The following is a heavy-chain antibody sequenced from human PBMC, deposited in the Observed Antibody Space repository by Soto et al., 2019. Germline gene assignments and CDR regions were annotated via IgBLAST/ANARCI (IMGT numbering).Heavy chain of an antibody. J-gene: IGHJ4*02. CDR3: VRRVSGNYDY. D-gene: IGHD1-7*01. CDR1: GFTFSSYD. Sequence: EVPLAESGGGMVQPGGSLRLSCVASGFTFSSYDMHWVRQAPGKGLEYVSSISSNGGTTYYGNSVKGRFTISRDNSKNTLYIQMGSLRAEDMAVYYCVRRVSGNYDYWGQGTLVTVSS. V-gene: IGHV3-64*01. CDR2: ISSNGGTT.